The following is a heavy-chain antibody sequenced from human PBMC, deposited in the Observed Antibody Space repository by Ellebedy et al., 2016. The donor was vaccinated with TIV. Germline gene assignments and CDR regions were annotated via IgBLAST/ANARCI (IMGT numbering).Heavy chain of an antibody. Sequence: AASVTVSCKATVGTFSSYANSWVRQAPGQGLEWMGRIIPILGIANYAQKFQGRVTITADKSTGTAYMELSSLRTEETAVYYCALRVQQSDYWGQGTLVTVSS. D-gene: IGHD6-13*01. CDR2: IIPILGIA. CDR1: VGTFSSYA. J-gene: IGHJ4*02. CDR3: ALRVQQSDY. V-gene: IGHV1-69*04.